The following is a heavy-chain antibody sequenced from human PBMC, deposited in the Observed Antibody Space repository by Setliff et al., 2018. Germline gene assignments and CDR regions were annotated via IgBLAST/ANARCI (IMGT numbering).Heavy chain of an antibody. J-gene: IGHJ4*02. CDR1: GGSISTYY. V-gene: IGHV4-59*01. Sequence: ETLSLTCTFSGGSISTYYWSWIRQPPGKGLEWIGYVYYSGIANYSPSLKSRLTISVDTSKNQFSLKLRSVTAADTAVYYCARGGTFRYFDYWGQGTPVTVSS. CDR2: VYYSGIA. CDR3: ARGGTFRYFDY. D-gene: IGHD5-12*01.